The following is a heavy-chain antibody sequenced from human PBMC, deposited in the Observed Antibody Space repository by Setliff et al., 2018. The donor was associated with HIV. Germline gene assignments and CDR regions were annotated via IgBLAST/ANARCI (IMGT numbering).Heavy chain of an antibody. D-gene: IGHD2-15*01. CDR2: ISSSGNFI. CDR3: ARDPYWAEGFFDY. Sequence: GESLRLSCAASGFIFNAYTMVWVRQAPGKGLEWVSSISSSGNFIYYTDSVKGRFTSSRDNAKNSLFLQMDSLRGEDTAVYYCARDPYWAEGFFDYWGPGTVVTVSS. V-gene: IGHV3-21*01. CDR1: GFIFNAYT. J-gene: IGHJ4*02.